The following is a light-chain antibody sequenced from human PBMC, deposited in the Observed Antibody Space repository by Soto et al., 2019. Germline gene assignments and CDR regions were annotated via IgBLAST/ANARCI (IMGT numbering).Light chain of an antibody. CDR1: QSISSW. J-gene: IGKJ3*01. Sequence: DIPMTQSPFTLSASVGDRVTITCRASQSISSWLAWYQQKPGKAPKLLIYKASSLESGVPSRFSGSGSGTEFTLTISSLQPDDFATYFCQQYSGYPFTFGPGTKVDIK. CDR3: QQYSGYPFT. CDR2: KAS. V-gene: IGKV1-5*03.